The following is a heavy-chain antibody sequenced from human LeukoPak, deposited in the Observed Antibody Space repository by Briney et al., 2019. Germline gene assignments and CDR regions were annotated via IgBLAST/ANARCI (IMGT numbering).Heavy chain of an antibody. CDR3: ARVSYDILTGLKDYYYYMDV. J-gene: IGHJ6*03. D-gene: IGHD3-9*01. CDR2: IYYSGST. V-gene: IGHV4-59*01. Sequence: SETLSLTRTVSGGSISSYYGSWIRQPPGKGLEWIGYIYYSGSTNYNPSLKSRVTISVDTSKNQFSLKLSSVTAADTAVYYCARVSYDILTGLKDYYYYMDVWGKGTTVTISS. CDR1: GGSISSYY.